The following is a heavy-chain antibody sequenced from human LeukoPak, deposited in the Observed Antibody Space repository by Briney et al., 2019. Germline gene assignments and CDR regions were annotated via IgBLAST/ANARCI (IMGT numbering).Heavy chain of an antibody. CDR3: ARALMTTSSWFDP. CDR2: IYYSGST. Sequence: SETLSLTCTVSGGSISSYYWSWIRQPPGKGLEWIGYIYYSGSTNYNPSLKSRVTISVDTSKNQFSLKLSSVTAADTAVYYCARALMTTSSWFDPWGQGTLVTVSS. V-gene: IGHV4-59*12. J-gene: IGHJ5*02. CDR1: GGSISSYY. D-gene: IGHD4-11*01.